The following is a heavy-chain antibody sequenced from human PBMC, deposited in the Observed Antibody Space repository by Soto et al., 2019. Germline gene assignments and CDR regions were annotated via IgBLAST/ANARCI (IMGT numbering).Heavy chain of an antibody. Sequence: QVHLQESGPGLVKPSETLSLTCSVSSGSVSLGEYYWSWIRQPPGNAMELLGYIFYNGKTKDHPSVESRVTISSDTAKDQFSLTLRSVTASDTAVYYCARDYGDPYQAFFDSWGQGILVTVAS. J-gene: IGHJ4*02. CDR2: IFYNGKT. D-gene: IGHD3-10*01. CDR1: SGSVSLGEYY. CDR3: ARDYGDPYQAFFDS. V-gene: IGHV4-61*08.